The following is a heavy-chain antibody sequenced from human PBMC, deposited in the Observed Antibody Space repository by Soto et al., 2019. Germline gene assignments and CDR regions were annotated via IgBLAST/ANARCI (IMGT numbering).Heavy chain of an antibody. V-gene: IGHV3-49*03. D-gene: IGHD3-10*01. J-gene: IGHJ6*03. CDR1: GFTFGDYA. Sequence: EVQLVESVGGLVQPGRSLRLSCTASGFTFGDYAMSWFRQAPGKGLEGVGFIRSKAYGGTTEYAASVKGRFTISRDDYKSIAYLQMNSLKTEDTAVYYCTRDQVYGSGYRYYYCMDVWGKGTAVTVSS. CDR3: TRDQVYGSGYRYYYCMDV. CDR2: IRSKAYGGTT.